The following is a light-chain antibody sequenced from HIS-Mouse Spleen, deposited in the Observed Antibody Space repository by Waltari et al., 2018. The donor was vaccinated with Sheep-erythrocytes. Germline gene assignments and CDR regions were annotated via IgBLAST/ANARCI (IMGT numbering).Light chain of an antibody. CDR3: CSYAGSYNHV. J-gene: IGLJ1*01. CDR2: DVS. V-gene: IGLV2-11*01. Sequence: QSALTQPRSVSGSPGQSVTISCTGTSSDVGGYNYVSWYQQHPGKAPKLMIYDVSKRPSGVPDRVSGSKSGNTASLTIYGLQAEDEADYYCCSYAGSYNHVFATGTKVTVL. CDR1: SSDVGGYNY.